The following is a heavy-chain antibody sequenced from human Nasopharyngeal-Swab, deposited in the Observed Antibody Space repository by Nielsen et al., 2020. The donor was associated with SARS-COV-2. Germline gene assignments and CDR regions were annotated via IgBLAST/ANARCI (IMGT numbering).Heavy chain of an antibody. CDR1: GFTFSSYG. D-gene: IGHD6-19*01. V-gene: IGHV3-30*18. CDR3: AKERVQRAYSSGWYDYYYGMDV. CDR2: ISYDGSNK. Sequence: GESLKISCAASGFTFSSYGMHWVRQAPGKGLEWVAVISYDGSNKYYADSVEGRFTISRDNSKNTLYLQMNSLRAEDTAVYYCAKERVQRAYSSGWYDYYYGMDVWGQGTTVTVSS. J-gene: IGHJ6*02.